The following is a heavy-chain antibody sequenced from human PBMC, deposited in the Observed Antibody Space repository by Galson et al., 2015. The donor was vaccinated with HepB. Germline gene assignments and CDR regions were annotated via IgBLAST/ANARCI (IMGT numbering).Heavy chain of an antibody. Sequence: SLRLSCAASGFSFSSHSMCWVRQAPGKGLEWVAYISAGSTGRYYGASVKGRFTISRDNAKNSVYLHMNNLRAEDTAVYYCARNPASYDYYSMDVWGRGTTVTVSS. V-gene: IGHV3-48*01. CDR2: ISAGSTGR. J-gene: IGHJ6*02. CDR1: GFSFSSHS. D-gene: IGHD6-25*01. CDR3: ARNPASYDYYSMDV.